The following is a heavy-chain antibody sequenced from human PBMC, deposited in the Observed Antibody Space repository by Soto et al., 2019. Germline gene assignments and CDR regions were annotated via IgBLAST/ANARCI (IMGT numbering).Heavy chain of an antibody. CDR1: GDSVSTNSYS. D-gene: IGHD3-10*01. CDR2: IYSSENT. CDR3: ASSSFLRSGDLFHGLDV. V-gene: IGHV4-39*07. J-gene: IGHJ6*02. Sequence: PSETLSLTCTVSGDSVSTNSYSWGWIRQSPGKGLEWIGTIYSSENTYYNPSLLSRAIISVDTSKNQFSLKLTSVTAEDTALYFCASSSFLRSGDLFHGLDVWGQGTTVTVSS.